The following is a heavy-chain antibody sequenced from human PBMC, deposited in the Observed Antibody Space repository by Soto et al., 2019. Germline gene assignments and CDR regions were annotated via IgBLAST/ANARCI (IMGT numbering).Heavy chain of an antibody. CDR3: AVDTTIEGPNWFDP. CDR2: VYHTGNT. J-gene: IGHJ5*02. V-gene: IGHV4-31*03. CDR1: GGSISRGAYY. Sequence: QVQLQESGPGLVKPSQTLSLTCTVSGGSISRGAYYWSWIRQLPGKGLEWIGYVYHTGNTDYNPSLKSRVSISVDTSKNHFSMDLRYVTAADTAVYYCAVDTTIEGPNWFDPWGQGTLVTVSS. D-gene: IGHD5-18*01.